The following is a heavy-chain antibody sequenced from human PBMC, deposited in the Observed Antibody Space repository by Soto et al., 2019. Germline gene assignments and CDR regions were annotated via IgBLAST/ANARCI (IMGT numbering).Heavy chain of an antibody. D-gene: IGHD2-2*01. CDR1: GYSFMKYG. CDR3: AREASVIIPAAQPSRFDS. J-gene: IGHJ4*02. CDR2: ISPYSGYT. Sequence: XSVKVSCKGFGYSFMKYGINWVRQAPGQGLEWVGWISPYSGYTHSAQRFHGRLTLTTDTAASTAYMELRILRSADTALYYCAREASVIIPAAQPSRFDSWGQGTLVTVSS. V-gene: IGHV1-18*01.